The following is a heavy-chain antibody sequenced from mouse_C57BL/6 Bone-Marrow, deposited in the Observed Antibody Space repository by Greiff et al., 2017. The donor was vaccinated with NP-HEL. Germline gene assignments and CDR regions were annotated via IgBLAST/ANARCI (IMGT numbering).Heavy chain of an antibody. D-gene: IGHD1-1*01. CDR3: ARRGYYGSSYGNAMDY. Sequence: VQLQQPGAELVRPGSSVKLSCKASGYTFTSYWMDWVKQRPGQGLEWIGNIYPSDSETHYNQKYKDKATLTVDKYSSTAYMQLSSLTSEDSAVYYCARRGYYGSSYGNAMDYWGQGTSVTVSS. CDR1: GYTFTSYW. CDR2: IYPSDSET. J-gene: IGHJ4*01. V-gene: IGHV1-61*01.